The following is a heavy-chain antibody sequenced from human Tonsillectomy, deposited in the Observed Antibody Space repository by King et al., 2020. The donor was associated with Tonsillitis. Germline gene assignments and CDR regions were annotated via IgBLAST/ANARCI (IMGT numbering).Heavy chain of an antibody. Sequence: PLQESGPGLVKPSQTLSLTCGVSGVSITSSGYYWTWIRQHPGKGLESIGYIHYNGGAYYNPSLKSRLTMSVDTSKNQFSLKLTSVTVADTAAYYCARRSLESQQLPDYLDYWGQGTLVTVSS. CDR1: GVSITSSGYY. CDR3: ARRSLESQQLPDYLDY. J-gene: IGHJ4*02. CDR2: IHYNGGA. D-gene: IGHD4-11*01. V-gene: IGHV4-31*11.